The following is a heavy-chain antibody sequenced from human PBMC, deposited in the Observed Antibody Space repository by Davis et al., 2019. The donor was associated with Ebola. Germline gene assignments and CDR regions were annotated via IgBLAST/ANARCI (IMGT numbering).Heavy chain of an antibody. D-gene: IGHD1-26*01. J-gene: IGHJ1*01. Sequence: ASVKVSCKASGYTFTDYNIHWMRQAPGQGLEWLGRVILKSGATNYAQKFQGRVTMTRDTSTSTVYMEMSSLRSEDTAVYYCARSQVEWELVTEYFQHWGQGTLVTVSS. V-gene: IGHV1-2*06. CDR1: GYTFTDYN. CDR2: VILKSGAT. CDR3: ARSQVEWELVTEYFQH.